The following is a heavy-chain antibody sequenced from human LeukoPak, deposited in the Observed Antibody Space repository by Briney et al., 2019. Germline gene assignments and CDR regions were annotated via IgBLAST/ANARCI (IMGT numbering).Heavy chain of an antibody. J-gene: IGHJ4*02. CDR2: ISGSGTTI. D-gene: IGHD3-16*01. V-gene: IGHV3-48*03. Sequence: GGSLRPSCAASGFTFSSFEMNWVRQAPGKGLEWVSYISGSGTTIYYADSVRGRFTISRDNAKKSLYLRMNSLRAEDTAIYYCVSAYGGLLDYWGQGNLVTVSS. CDR3: VSAYGGLLDY. CDR1: GFTFSSFE.